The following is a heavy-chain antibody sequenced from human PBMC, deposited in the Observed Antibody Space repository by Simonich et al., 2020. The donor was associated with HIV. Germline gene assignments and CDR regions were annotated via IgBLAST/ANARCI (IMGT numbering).Heavy chain of an antibody. Sequence: QVRLVQSGTEVKKPGASVKVSCKASGYTFTNYGITWVRQAPGQGLEWMGWIRPYGGNTNYSRNLQGRVTMTTDTSTSTAYMELRSLRSDDTAVYYCARGNPWFDYWGQGTLVTVSS. CDR2: IRPYGGNT. CDR1: GYTFTNYG. V-gene: IGHV1-18*01. J-gene: IGHJ4*02. D-gene: IGHD1-1*01. CDR3: ARGNPWFDY.